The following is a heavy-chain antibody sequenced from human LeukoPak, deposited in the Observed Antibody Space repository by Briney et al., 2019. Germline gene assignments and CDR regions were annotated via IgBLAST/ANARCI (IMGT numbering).Heavy chain of an antibody. CDR3: AKVAGVDFWSGNTFDY. J-gene: IGHJ4*02. CDR2: IGGTGHST. Sequence: ETLSLTCTVSGDSINSLDLWSWVRQAPGKGLEWVSAIGGTGHSTYYADSVKGRFTISRDNSKYTLYMQMNILRAEDTAVYYCAKVAGVDFWSGNTFDYWGQGTLVTVAS. CDR1: GDSINSLD. V-gene: IGHV3-23*01. D-gene: IGHD3-3*01.